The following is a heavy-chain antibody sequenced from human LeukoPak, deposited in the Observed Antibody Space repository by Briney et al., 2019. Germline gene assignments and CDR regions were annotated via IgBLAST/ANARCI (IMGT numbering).Heavy chain of an antibody. CDR2: IRSKASGGTT. D-gene: IGHD3-10*02. Sequence: GGSLRLSCIASGFIFGDYALSWFRQAPGKGLEWVGFIRSKASGGTTEYGAPVKGRFTISRDDSKSVAYLQMNSLKTEDTAVYYCTREDVRGPNDYYYYGMDVWGQGTTVTVSS. V-gene: IGHV3-49*03. CDR1: GFIFGDYA. J-gene: IGHJ6*02. CDR3: TREDVRGPNDYYYYGMDV.